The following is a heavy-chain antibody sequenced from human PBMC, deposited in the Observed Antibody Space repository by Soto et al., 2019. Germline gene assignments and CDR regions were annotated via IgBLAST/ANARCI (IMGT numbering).Heavy chain of an antibody. Sequence: PGCSLRLSCAASGFTLRSYAMSGVLQATGKGLEWVSALSGSGGSTYYADSVKGRFTISRDNSKNTLYLQMNRLRAEVTAVYYCARVWLCFGYRQLMLDVWGQGATVTVSS. CDR2: LSGSGGST. D-gene: IGHD3-16*01. V-gene: IGHV3-23*01. CDR3: ARVWLCFGYRQLMLDV. CDR1: GFTLRSYA. J-gene: IGHJ6*02.